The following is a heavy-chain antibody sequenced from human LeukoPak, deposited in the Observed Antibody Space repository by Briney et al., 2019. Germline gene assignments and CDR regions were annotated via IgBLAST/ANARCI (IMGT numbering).Heavy chain of an antibody. D-gene: IGHD6-19*01. Sequence: LRLSCAASGFTFDDYAMHWVRQAPGKGLEWVSGISWNSGFIAYADSVKGRFTISRGNAKNSLYLQMNSLRTGDTALYYCAKDISSSVAGTFDYWGQGTLVTVSS. J-gene: IGHJ4*02. CDR1: GFTFDDYA. CDR3: AKDISSSVAGTFDY. V-gene: IGHV3-9*01. CDR2: ISWNSGFI.